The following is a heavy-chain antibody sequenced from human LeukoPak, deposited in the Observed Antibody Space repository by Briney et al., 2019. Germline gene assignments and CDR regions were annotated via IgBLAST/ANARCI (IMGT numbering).Heavy chain of an antibody. Sequence: SETLSLTCTVSGGSISSYYWSWIRQPPGKGLEWIGYIYYSGSTNYNPSLKSRVTISVDTSKNQFSLKLSSVTAADTAVYYCARGHGYGRNRYNWFDPWGQGTLVTVSS. CDR2: IYYSGST. CDR3: ARGHGYGRNRYNWFDP. CDR1: GGSISSYY. J-gene: IGHJ5*02. D-gene: IGHD5-18*01. V-gene: IGHV4-59*01.